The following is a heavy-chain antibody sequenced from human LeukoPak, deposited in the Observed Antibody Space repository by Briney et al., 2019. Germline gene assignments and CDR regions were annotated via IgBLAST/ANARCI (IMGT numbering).Heavy chain of an antibody. CDR1: GVSLSGYY. V-gene: IGHV4-34*01. CDR3: APRGDIEHSYGFGKWFDP. CDR2: INHSGST. J-gene: IGHJ5*02. D-gene: IGHD5-18*01. Sequence: SQTLSLTCAVYGVSLSGYYWSWIRQPPGKGLERIGGINHSGSTNYNASLKSRVTISVDTSKKQFSLKLSSVTAADTAVYYCAPRGDIEHSYGFGKWFDPWGQGTLVTVSS.